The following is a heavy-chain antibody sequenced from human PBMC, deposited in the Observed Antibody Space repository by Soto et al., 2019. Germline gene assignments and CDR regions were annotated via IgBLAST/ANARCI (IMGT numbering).Heavy chain of an antibody. D-gene: IGHD1-26*01. V-gene: IGHV1-2*02. CDR2: INPNSGDT. J-gene: IGHJ6*02. CDR3: AKGGAIVAAGTRVYLYNAMDV. CDR1: GYTFTGYY. Sequence: SVKVSFKASGYTFTGYYVHWVRQAPVQGLEWMGWINPNSGDTYLAQRFQGRVTMNRDTSIGTAYMELRGLTSDDKAEYYCAKGGAIVAAGTRVYLYNAMDVWGQGTKVTVYS.